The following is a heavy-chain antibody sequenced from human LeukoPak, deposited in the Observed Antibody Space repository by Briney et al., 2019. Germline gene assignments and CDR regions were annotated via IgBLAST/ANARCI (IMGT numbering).Heavy chain of an antibody. D-gene: IGHD6-13*01. CDR3: ARSRVAAAGLYYYYYMDV. V-gene: IGHV1-69*05. CDR1: GGTFSSYA. J-gene: IGHJ6*03. CDR2: IIPIFGTA. Sequence: PVKVSCKASGGTFSSYAISWVRQAPGQGLEWMGGIIPIFGTANYAQKFQGRVTITTDESTSTAYMELSSLRSEDTAVYYCARSRVAAAGLYYYYYMDVWGKGTTVTVSS.